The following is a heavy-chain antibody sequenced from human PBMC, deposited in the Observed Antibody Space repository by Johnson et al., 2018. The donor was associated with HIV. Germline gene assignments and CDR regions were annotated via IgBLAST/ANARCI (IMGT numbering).Heavy chain of an antibody. CDR3: AKGEQVWSGASAFHI. J-gene: IGHJ3*02. V-gene: IGHV3-23*04. CDR2: ISESGDST. Sequence: EKLVESGGGLVKPGGSLRLSCAVSGFTVSSDYMSWVRQAPGKGLEWVSTISESGDSTYYTDSVKGRFTISRDNSKNTMYLQMNSLRADDTAVYYCAKGEQVWSGASAFHIWGQGTMLTVSS. CDR1: GFTVSSDY. D-gene: IGHD3-10*01.